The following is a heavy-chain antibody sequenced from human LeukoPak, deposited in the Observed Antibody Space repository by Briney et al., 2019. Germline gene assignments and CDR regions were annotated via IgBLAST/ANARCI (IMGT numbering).Heavy chain of an antibody. V-gene: IGHV4-30-2*01. J-gene: IGHJ4*02. CDR2: IYHSGST. Sequence: SETLSLTCAVSGGSISSGGYSWSWIRQPPGKGLEWIGYIYHSGSTYYNPSLKSRVTISVDRSKNQFSLKVSSVTAADTAVYYCARSYSSGWGACDHWGQGTLVTVSS. D-gene: IGHD6-19*01. CDR3: ARSYSSGWGACDH. CDR1: GGSISSGGYS.